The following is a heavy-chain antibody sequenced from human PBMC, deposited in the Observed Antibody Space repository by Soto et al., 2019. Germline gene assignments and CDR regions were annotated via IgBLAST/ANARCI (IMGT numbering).Heavy chain of an antibody. J-gene: IGHJ4*02. V-gene: IGHV3-21*01. CDR2: VSKSDYT. D-gene: IGHD2-2*01. Sequence: GGSLRLSCVVSGFTFNNYGINWVRQAPGKGLEWVSTVSKSDYTYYSDSVKGRFTISRDNAKNSVSLQMNTLRAEDTAVYYCAREDSIIIPAVSDFWGQGTLVTVS. CDR3: AREDSIIIPAVSDF. CDR1: GFTFNNYG.